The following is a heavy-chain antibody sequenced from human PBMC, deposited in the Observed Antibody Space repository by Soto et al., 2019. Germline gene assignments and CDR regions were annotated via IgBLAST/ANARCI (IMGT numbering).Heavy chain of an antibody. CDR3: ARVYCSGGSCSATLYYFDY. CDR2: TRNKANSYTT. D-gene: IGHD2-15*01. CDR1: GFTFSDHY. Sequence: ESGGGLVQPGGSLRLSCAASGFTFSDHYMDWVRQAPGKGLEWVGRTRNKANSYTTEYAASVKGRFTISRDDSKNSLYLQMNSLKTEDTAVYYCARVYCSGGSCSATLYYFDYWGQGTLVTVSS. J-gene: IGHJ4*02. V-gene: IGHV3-72*01.